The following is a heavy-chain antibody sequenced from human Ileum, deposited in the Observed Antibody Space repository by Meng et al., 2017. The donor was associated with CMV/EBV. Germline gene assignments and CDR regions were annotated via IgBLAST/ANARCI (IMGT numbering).Heavy chain of an antibody. V-gene: IGHV4-39*07. CDR1: GAHISSGSHC. J-gene: IGHJ4*02. Sequence: QLEEAVPDPVEPAEALPLPCTASGAHISSGSHCWAWFCQPPGKRLEWIGSMYFSGIADYNPSLKSRVTISLHATQKQFSLRLTSVTAADSAVYFCARDLTNKWFYYWGQGTLVTVSS. CDR3: ARDLTNKWFYY. D-gene: IGHD1-26*01. CDR2: MYFSGIA.